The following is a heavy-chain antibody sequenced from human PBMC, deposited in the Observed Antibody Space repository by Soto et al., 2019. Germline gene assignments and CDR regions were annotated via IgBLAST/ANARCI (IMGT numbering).Heavy chain of an antibody. CDR2: IIPILGIA. Sequence: QVQLVQSGTEVKKPGSSVKVSCKASGGTFSSYTISWVRQAPGQGLEWMGRIIPILGIANYAQKFQGRVTITADKSTSTAYMELSSLRSEDTAVYYCARVGSSIGWYGYFDYWGQGTLVTVSS. CDR3: ARVGSSIGWYGYFDY. V-gene: IGHV1-69*02. J-gene: IGHJ4*02. D-gene: IGHD6-19*01. CDR1: GGTFSSYT.